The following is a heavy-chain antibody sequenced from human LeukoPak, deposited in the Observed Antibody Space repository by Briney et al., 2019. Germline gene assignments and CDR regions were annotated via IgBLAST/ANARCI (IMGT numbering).Heavy chain of an antibody. Sequence: GGSLRLSCAASGFTFSSYSMNWVRQAPGKGLEWVPSISSSSSYIYYADSVKGRFTISRDNAKNSLYLQMSSLRAEDTAIYYCARLMGGVTTYDLWGQGTLVTVSS. CDR1: GFTFSSYS. CDR2: ISSSSSYI. D-gene: IGHD4-11*01. J-gene: IGHJ5*02. V-gene: IGHV3-21*01. CDR3: ARLMGGVTTYDL.